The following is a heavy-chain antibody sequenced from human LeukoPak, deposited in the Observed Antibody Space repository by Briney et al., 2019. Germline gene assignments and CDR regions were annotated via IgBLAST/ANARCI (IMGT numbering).Heavy chain of an antibody. V-gene: IGHV3-48*04. CDR1: GFTFSSYS. CDR2: ISSSSSTI. J-gene: IGHJ6*02. Sequence: PGGSLRLSCAASGFTFSSYSMNWVRQAPGKGLEWVSYISSSSSTIYYADSVKGRFTISRDNAKNSLYLQMNSLRAEDTAVYYCAKHDRYYYYGMDVWGQGTTVTVSS. CDR3: AKHDRYYYYGMDV.